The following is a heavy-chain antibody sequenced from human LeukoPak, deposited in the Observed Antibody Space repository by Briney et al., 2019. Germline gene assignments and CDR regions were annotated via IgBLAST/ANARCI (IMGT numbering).Heavy chain of an antibody. D-gene: IGHD1-26*01. Sequence: ASVKVSCKASGYTFTSYGISWVRQAPGQGLEWMGWISAYNGNTSYAQKLQGRVTMTTDTSTSTAYMELRSLRSDDTAVYYCARDHDVGSGSYPSDYWGQGTLVTVSS. CDR1: GYTFTSYG. CDR3: ARDHDVGSGSYPSDY. J-gene: IGHJ4*02. CDR2: ISAYNGNT. V-gene: IGHV1-18*01.